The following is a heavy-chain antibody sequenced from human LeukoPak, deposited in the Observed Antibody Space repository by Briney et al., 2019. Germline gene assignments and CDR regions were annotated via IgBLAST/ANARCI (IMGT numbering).Heavy chain of an antibody. J-gene: IGHJ4*02. D-gene: IGHD3-10*01. CDR3: ARAYGSGSYTLLFFDY. CDR1: GYTFTSYF. V-gene: IGHV1-46*01. CDR2: INPSGGST. Sequence: ASVKVSCKASGYTFTSYFMHWVRQAPGQGLEWMGIINPSGGSTSYAQKFQGRVTMTRDTSTSTVYMELSSLRSEDTAVYYCARAYGSGSYTLLFFDYWGQGTLVTVSS.